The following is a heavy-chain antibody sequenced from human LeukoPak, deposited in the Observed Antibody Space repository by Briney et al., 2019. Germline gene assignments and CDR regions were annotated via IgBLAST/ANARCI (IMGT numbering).Heavy chain of an antibody. CDR3: ARHDIARTYFDL. D-gene: IGHD2-15*01. J-gene: IGHJ2*01. CDR1: GGSISSYY. CDR2: IYYSGST. Sequence: SETLSLTCTVSGGSISSYYWSWIRQPPGKGLEWIGYIYYSGSTNYNPSLKSRVTISVDTSKNQLSLKLSSVTAADTAVYYCARHDIARTYFDLWGRGTLVTVSS. V-gene: IGHV4-59*08.